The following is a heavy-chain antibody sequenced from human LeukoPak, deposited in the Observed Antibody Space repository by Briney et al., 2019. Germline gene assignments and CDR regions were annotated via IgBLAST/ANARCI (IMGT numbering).Heavy chain of an antibody. V-gene: IGHV4-34*01. CDR3: ARHEGPGRFDP. Sequence: PSETLSLTCAVYGGSFSGYYWSWIRQPPGKGLEWIGEINHSGSTNYNPSLKSRVTISVDTSKNQFSLKLSSVTAADTAVYYCARHEGPGRFDPWGQGTLVTVSS. CDR2: INHSGST. J-gene: IGHJ5*02. CDR1: GGSFSGYY. D-gene: IGHD1-14*01.